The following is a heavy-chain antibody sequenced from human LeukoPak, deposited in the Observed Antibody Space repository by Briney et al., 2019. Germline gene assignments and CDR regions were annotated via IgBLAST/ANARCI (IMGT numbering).Heavy chain of an antibody. CDR3: ATGRDYDFWSGYDNPKAKFY. CDR1: GFTFSTYS. J-gene: IGHJ4*02. Sequence: PGGSLRLSCAASGFTFSTYSMNWVRQAPGKGLEWVSSISSSSSYIYYADSVKGRFTISRDNAKNSLYLQMNSLRAEDTAVYYCATGRDYDFWSGYDNPKAKFYWGQGTLVTVSS. D-gene: IGHD3-3*01. V-gene: IGHV3-21*01. CDR2: ISSSSSYI.